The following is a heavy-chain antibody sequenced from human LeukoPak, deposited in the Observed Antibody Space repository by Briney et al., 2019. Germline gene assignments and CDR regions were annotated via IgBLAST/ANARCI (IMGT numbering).Heavy chain of an antibody. CDR2: IDYSGSA. J-gene: IGHJ6*03. CDR3: ARGRRGITIFGVLYYYYYRGV. D-gene: IGHD3-3*01. CDR1: GGTISSNSYY. Sequence: WETLSLTCTVSGGTISSNSYYWGWLRQPPGKGLEGIGSIDYSGSAYYNPSLKSRVTISVDTSNNQFSLKLSTVTAADTAVYYCARGRRGITIFGVLYYYYYRGVWGKGNTVSVSS. V-gene: IGHV4-39*01.